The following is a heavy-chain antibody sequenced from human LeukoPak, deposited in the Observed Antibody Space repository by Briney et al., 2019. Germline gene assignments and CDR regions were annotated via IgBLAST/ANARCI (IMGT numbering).Heavy chain of an antibody. V-gene: IGHV1-2*02. D-gene: IGHD1-26*01. CDR2: LNPNTGAT. Sequence: ASVKVSCKASGYAFTDYYMHWVRQAPGQGLEWMGWLNPNTGATKFAQKFQGRVTMTRDTSISTAYMELSRLRSDDTAVYYCARDRSGSYEDAFDIWGQGTMVTVSS. J-gene: IGHJ3*02. CDR3: ARDRSGSYEDAFDI. CDR1: GYAFTDYY.